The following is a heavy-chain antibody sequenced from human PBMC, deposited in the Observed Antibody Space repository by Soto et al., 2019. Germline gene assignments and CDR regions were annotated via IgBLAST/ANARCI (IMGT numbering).Heavy chain of an antibody. CDR3: AGMLVPASRLSGLGS. D-gene: IGHD2-21*02. CDR2: TYYRSKWYN. CDR1: ADSVSSNSAA. J-gene: IGHJ4*02. V-gene: IGHV6-1*01. Sequence: SQTLSLTCAISADSVSSNSAAWNWIRQSPSRGLEWLGRTYYRSKWYNEYAASVKSRITINPDTSKNQFSLQLNSVTAADTSVYYCAGMLVPASRLSGLGSWCQGTWVTVSS.